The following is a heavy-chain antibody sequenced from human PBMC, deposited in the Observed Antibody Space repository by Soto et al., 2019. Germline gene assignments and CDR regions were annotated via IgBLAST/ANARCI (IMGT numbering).Heavy chain of an antibody. CDR1: GFTFSDYY. J-gene: IGHJ3*02. V-gene: IGHV3-11*06. Sequence: GGSLRLSCAASGFTFSDYYMSWIRQAPGKGLEWVSYISSSSSYTNYADSVKGRFTISRDNAKNSLYLQMNSLRAEDTAVYYCARGRGFKTYYYDSSGYPEDAFDIWGQGTMVTVS. CDR2: ISSSSSYT. D-gene: IGHD3-22*01. CDR3: ARGRGFKTYYYDSSGYPEDAFDI.